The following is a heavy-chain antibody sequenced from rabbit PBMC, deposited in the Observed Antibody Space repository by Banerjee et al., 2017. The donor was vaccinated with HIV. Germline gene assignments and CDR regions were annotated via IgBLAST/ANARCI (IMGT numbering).Heavy chain of an antibody. CDR2: INAVTGKA. Sequence: QEQLVESGGGLVKPGASLTLTCKASGFSFSNKAVMCWVRQAPGKGLEWSACINAVTGKAVYASWAKGRFTFSKTSSTTVTLQMTSLTAADTATYFCARDLDGVIGLNFGWWGPGTLVTVS. V-gene: IGHV1S45*01. CDR1: GFSFSNKAV. D-gene: IGHD1-1*01. CDR3: ARDLDGVIGLNFGW. J-gene: IGHJ4*01.